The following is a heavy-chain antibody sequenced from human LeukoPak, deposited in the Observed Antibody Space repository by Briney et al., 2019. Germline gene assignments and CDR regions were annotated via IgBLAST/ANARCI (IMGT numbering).Heavy chain of an antibody. CDR1: GFTFDDHG. CDR2: IKQDGSEK. V-gene: IGHV3-7*01. D-gene: IGHD6-13*01. J-gene: IGHJ2*01. CDR3: ARVRSIAAAGTLEAGYFDL. Sequence: RPGGSLRLSCAASGFTFDDHGMNWVRQAPGKGLEWVANIKQDGSEKYYVDSVKGRFTISRDNAKNSLYLQMNSLRAEDTVVYYCARVRSIAAAGTLEAGYFDLWGRGTLVTVSS.